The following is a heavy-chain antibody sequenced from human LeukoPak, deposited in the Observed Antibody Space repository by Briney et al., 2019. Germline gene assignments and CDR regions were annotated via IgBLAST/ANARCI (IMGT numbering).Heavy chain of an antibody. CDR3: ARVPYDFWSGYHYYYGMDV. CDR1: GYTFTSYG. J-gene: IGHJ6*02. Sequence: ASVKVSCTASGYTFTSYGISWVRQAPGQGLEWMGWISAYNGNTNYAQKLQGRVTMTTDTSTGTAYMELRSLRSDDTAVYYCARVPYDFWSGYHYYYGMDVWGQGTTVTVSS. D-gene: IGHD3-3*01. CDR2: ISAYNGNT. V-gene: IGHV1-18*01.